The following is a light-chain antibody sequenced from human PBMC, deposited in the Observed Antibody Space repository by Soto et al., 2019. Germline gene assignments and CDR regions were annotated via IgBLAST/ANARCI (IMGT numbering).Light chain of an antibody. Sequence: DIQLTQSPSFLSASVGDRVTITCRASQGISSYLAWYQQKLGKAPKLLIYVASSLQSGVPSRFSGSGSGTEFTLTISSLQPEDFATYYCQQFNSYPLPFGGGTKVEIK. V-gene: IGKV1-9*01. CDR2: VAS. CDR3: QQFNSYPLP. CDR1: QGISSY. J-gene: IGKJ4*01.